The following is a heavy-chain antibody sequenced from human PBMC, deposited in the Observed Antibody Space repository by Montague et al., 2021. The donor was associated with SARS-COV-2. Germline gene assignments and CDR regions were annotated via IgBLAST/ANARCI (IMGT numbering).Heavy chain of an antibody. D-gene: IGHD4-23*01. J-gene: IGHJ4*02. Sequence: TLSLTCAVYGGSFSGYYWAWIRQSPGKGLEWIAEINDSGSTNYXFNPSLRSRVTISVDTSKSQFSLKLSPVSAADTGVYYCARWDPQTLTMIGLRGKSASDYWGQGTLVTVSS. CDR3: ARWDPQTLTMIGLRGKSASDY. V-gene: IGHV4-34*01. CDR2: INDSGST. CDR1: GGSFSGYY.